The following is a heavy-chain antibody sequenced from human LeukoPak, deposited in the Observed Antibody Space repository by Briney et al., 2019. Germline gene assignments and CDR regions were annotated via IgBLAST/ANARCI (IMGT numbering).Heavy chain of an antibody. J-gene: IGHJ6*02. CDR3: ADLKGATTGMDV. D-gene: IGHD5-12*01. V-gene: IGHV4-39*01. CDR1: GGSISSSSYY. CDR2: IYYSGST. Sequence: RPSETLSLTCTVSGGSISSSSYYWGWIRQPPGKGLEWIGSIYYSGSTYYNPSLKSRVTISVDTSKNQFSLKLSSVTAADTAVHYCADLKGATTGMDVWGQGTTVTVSS.